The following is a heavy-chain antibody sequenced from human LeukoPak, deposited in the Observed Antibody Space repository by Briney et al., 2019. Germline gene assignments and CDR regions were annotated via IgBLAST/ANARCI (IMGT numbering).Heavy chain of an antibody. V-gene: IGHV3-23*01. CDR3: ARTLVGATSGPDYYFDS. J-gene: IGHJ4*02. CDR2: ISESGGRT. CDR1: GIPLSNYA. D-gene: IGHD1-26*01. Sequence: PGGSLRLFCAASGIPLSNYAMTWVRQAPGKGLEWVSAISESGGRTFYPDSLKGRFIVSRDNSNNTLSLQINSLRAEDTAVYYCARTLVGATSGPDYYFDSWGQGTLVTVSS.